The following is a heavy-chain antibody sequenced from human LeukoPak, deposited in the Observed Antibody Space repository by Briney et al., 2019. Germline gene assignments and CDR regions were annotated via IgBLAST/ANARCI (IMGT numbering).Heavy chain of an antibody. Sequence: GGSLRLSCAASGFTFSSYSMNWVRQAPGKGLEWVSYISSSSSTIYYADSVKGRFTISRDNSKNTLYLQMNSLRAEDTAVYYCAKDLLGIAIDYWGQGTLVTVSS. CDR1: GFTFSSYS. CDR3: AKDLLGIAIDY. J-gene: IGHJ4*02. V-gene: IGHV3-48*01. CDR2: ISSSSSTI. D-gene: IGHD1-26*01.